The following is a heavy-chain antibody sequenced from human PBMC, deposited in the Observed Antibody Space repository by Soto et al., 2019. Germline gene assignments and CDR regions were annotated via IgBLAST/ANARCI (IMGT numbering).Heavy chain of an antibody. J-gene: IGHJ4*02. V-gene: IGHV4-59*01. CDR1: GGSISSYY. Sequence: QVQLQESGPGLVKPSETLSLTCTVSGGSISSYYWSWIRQPPGKGLEWIGYIYYSGSTNYNPSLKSRVTISVDTSKNQFSLKLSSVTAADTAVYYCAISGGGFLEWSGVFDYWGQGTLVTVSS. D-gene: IGHD3-3*01. CDR3: AISGGGFLEWSGVFDY. CDR2: IYYSGST.